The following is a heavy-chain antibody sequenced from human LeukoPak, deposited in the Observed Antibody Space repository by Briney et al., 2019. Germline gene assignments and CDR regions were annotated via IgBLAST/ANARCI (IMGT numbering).Heavy chain of an antibody. Sequence: PGGSLRLSCAASGFTFSSYGMHWVRQAPGKGLEWVAVISYDGSNKYYADSVKGRFTISRDKSKNTLYLQMNSLRAEDTAVYYCAKDGAYGSGSLDYWGQGTLVTVSS. CDR2: ISYDGSNK. CDR1: GFTFSSYG. V-gene: IGHV3-30*18. J-gene: IGHJ4*02. D-gene: IGHD3-10*01. CDR3: AKDGAYGSGSLDY.